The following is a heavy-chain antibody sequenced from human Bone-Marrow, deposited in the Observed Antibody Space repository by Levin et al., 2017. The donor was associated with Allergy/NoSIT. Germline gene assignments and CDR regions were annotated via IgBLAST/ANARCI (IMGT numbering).Heavy chain of an antibody. D-gene: IGHD6-19*01. CDR2: IYHSGST. J-gene: IGHJ4*02. Sequence: PSETLSLTCAVSGGSISSSNWWCWVRQPPGKGLEWIGDIYHSGSTNYNPSLKSRATTSVDKSKNQFSLKPSSVPAADTAVYYCARVVVRAASKGIAVAGPSDYWGKGTLVTVSS. CDR3: ARVVVRAASKGIAVAGPSDY. V-gene: IGHV4-4*02. CDR1: GGSISSSNW.